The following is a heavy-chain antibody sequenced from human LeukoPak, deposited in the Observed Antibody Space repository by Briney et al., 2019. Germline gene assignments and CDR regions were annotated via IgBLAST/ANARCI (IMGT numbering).Heavy chain of an antibody. CDR2: ISYDGSNK. Sequence: GRSLRLSCAASGFTFSSYGMHWVPQAPGKGLEWVAVISYDGSNKYYADSVKGRFTISRDNSKNTLYLQMNSLRAEDTAVYYCAKEYSSSWYPGMDVWGQGTTVTVSS. D-gene: IGHD6-13*01. CDR1: GFTFSSYG. CDR3: AKEYSSSWYPGMDV. J-gene: IGHJ6*02. V-gene: IGHV3-30*18.